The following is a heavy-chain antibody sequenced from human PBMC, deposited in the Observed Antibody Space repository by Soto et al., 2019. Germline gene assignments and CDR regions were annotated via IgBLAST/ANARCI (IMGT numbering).Heavy chain of an antibody. V-gene: IGHV3-30-3*01. CDR2: ISYDGSKE. CDR3: ARDPKPVYGSYYYSGMDV. CDR1: GFTFSSYA. D-gene: IGHD3-10*01. J-gene: IGHJ6*02. Sequence: QVQLVESGGGVVQPGRSLSLSCAASGFTFSSYAMHWFRQAPGKGLEWLAGISYDGSKEYYADSVEGRFTISRDNSKNARYLEMNSLRAEDTAFYYCARDPKPVYGSYYYSGMDVWGQGTTVTVSS.